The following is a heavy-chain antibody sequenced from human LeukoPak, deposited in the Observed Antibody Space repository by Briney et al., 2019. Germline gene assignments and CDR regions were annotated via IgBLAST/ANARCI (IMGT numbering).Heavy chain of an antibody. CDR1: GYTFTSYG. CDR2: ISAYNGNT. V-gene: IGHV1-18*01. D-gene: IGHD3-22*01. J-gene: IGHJ4*02. CDR3: ARGYYDSSGYSLFDY. Sequence: ASVKVSCKASGYTFTSYGISWVRHAPGQGLEWMGWISAYNGNTNYAQKLQGRVTMTTDTSTSTAYMELRSLRSDDTAVYYCARGYYDSSGYSLFDYWGQGTLVTVSS.